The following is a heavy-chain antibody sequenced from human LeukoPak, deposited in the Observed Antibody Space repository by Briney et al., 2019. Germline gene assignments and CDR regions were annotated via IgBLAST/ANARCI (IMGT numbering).Heavy chain of an antibody. D-gene: IGHD2-15*01. Sequence: SEALSLTCTVSCGSISSYYWSWIRQPAGKGLEWIGRIYTSGSTNYNPSLKSRVTMSVDTSKNQFSLKLSSVTAADTAVYYCAIASPCGGSCYYYGMDVWSQGTTVTVSS. V-gene: IGHV4-4*07. J-gene: IGHJ6*02. CDR1: CGSISSYY. CDR3: AIASPCGGSCYYYGMDV. CDR2: IYTSGST.